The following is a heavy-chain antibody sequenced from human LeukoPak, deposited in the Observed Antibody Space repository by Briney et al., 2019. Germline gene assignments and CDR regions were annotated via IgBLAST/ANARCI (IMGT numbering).Heavy chain of an antibody. D-gene: IGHD2-2*01. J-gene: IGHJ6*02. CDR2: ISGSGGST. Sequence: AGGSLRLSCAASGFTFSSYGMSWVRQAPGKGLEWVSAISGSGGSTYYADSVKGRFTISRDNSKNTLYLQMNSLRAEDTAVYYCAKAGIVVVPAAHGMDVWGQGTTVTVSS. V-gene: IGHV3-23*01. CDR1: GFTFSSYG. CDR3: AKAGIVVVPAAHGMDV.